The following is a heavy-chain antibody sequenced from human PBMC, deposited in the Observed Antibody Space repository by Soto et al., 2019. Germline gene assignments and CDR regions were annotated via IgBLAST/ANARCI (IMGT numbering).Heavy chain of an antibody. D-gene: IGHD6-19*01. CDR2: IGPESGAT. Sequence: ASVKVSCKASGDTFTSHYIRWVRQAPEQGPEWMGEIGPESGATRYAQKFQGSVTMTMDMSITTVYMELSNLSPEDTAVYYCGRGRSGQIAVSYWAQGTPVTV. V-gene: IGHV1-2*02. J-gene: IGHJ4*02. CDR3: GRGRSGQIAVSY. CDR1: GDTFTSHY.